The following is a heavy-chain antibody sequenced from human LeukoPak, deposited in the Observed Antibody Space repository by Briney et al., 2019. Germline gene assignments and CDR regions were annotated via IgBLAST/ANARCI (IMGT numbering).Heavy chain of an antibody. CDR1: GFTFYNYA. CDR2: LIDSGDTT. D-gene: IGHD2-15*01. J-gene: IGHJ5*01. V-gene: IGHV3-23*01. Sequence: GGSLRLSCAASGFTFYNYAMSWVRQAPGKGLEWVSALIDSGDTTYHADSVKGRFTISRDNSKNTLFLQMNSLTAEDTAIYYCVKEGGSFLTWFDSWGQGSLVTVSS. CDR3: VKEGGSFLTWFDS.